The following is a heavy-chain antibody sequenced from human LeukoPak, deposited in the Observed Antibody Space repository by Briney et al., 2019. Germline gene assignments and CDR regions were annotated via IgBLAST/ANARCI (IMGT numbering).Heavy chain of an antibody. Sequence: PGGSLRLSCAASGFTFSSYSMNWVRQAPGKGLEGVSSISSGSNYKYYADSVKGRFTISSDNAKNSLFLQMDSLRAEDTAVYYCAGRDTSMVIIIYWGQGTLVTVSS. CDR3: AGRDTSMVIIIY. J-gene: IGHJ4*02. D-gene: IGHD5-18*01. CDR2: ISSGSNYK. V-gene: IGHV3-21*01. CDR1: GFTFSSYS.